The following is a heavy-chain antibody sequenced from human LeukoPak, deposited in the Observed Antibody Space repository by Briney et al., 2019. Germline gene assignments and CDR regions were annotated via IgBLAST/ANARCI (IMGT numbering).Heavy chain of an antibody. V-gene: IGHV3-23*01. CDR3: AKAEYYYDSSGYAY. J-gene: IGHJ4*02. CDR2: ISGSGGST. Sequence: GGSLRLSCAASGFTVNSNYMSWVRQAPGKGLEWVSAISGSGGSTYYADSVKGRFTISRDNSKNTLYLQMNSLRAEDTAVYYCAKAEYYYDSSGYAYWGQGTLVTVSS. CDR1: GFTVNSNY. D-gene: IGHD3-22*01.